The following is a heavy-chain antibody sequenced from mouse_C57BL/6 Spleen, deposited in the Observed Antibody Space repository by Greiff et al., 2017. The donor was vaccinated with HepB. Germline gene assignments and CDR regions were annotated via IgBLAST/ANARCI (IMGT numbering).Heavy chain of an antibody. CDR1: GYSITSGYY. Sequence: EVQLQESGPGLVKPSQSLSLTCSVTGYSITSGYYWNWIRQFPGNKLEWMGYISYDGSNNYNPSLKNRISITRDTSKHQFFLKLNSVTTEDTATYYCAGGVYLKRFAYWGQGTLVTVSA. J-gene: IGHJ3*01. D-gene: IGHD1-3*01. CDR2: ISYDGSN. CDR3: AGGVYLKRFAY. V-gene: IGHV3-6*01.